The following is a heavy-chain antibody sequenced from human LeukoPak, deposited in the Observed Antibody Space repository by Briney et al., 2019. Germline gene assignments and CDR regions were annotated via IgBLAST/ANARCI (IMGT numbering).Heavy chain of an antibody. CDR2: INPNSGGT. CDR1: GYTCTGYY. Sequence: ASVKVSCKASGYTCTGYYMHWVRQAPGQGLEWMGRINPNSGGTNYAQKFQGRVTMTRDTSISTAYMELSRLRSDDTAVYYCARLRLGAGGYFDYWGQGTLVTVSS. D-gene: IGHD3-16*01. CDR3: ARLRLGAGGYFDY. V-gene: IGHV1-2*06. J-gene: IGHJ4*02.